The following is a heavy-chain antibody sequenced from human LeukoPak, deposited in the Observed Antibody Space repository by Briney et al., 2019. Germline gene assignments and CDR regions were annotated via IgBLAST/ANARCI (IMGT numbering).Heavy chain of an antibody. J-gene: IGHJ4*02. CDR2: ISGSGGST. CDR1: GFTFSSYA. V-gene: IGHV3-23*01. Sequence: GGSLRLSCASSGFTFSSYAMSWVRKAPGKGLEWVSAISGSGGSTYYADSVKGRFTISRDNSKNTLYLQMNSLRAEDTAVYYCAKVIGGSYSGWGQGTLVTVSS. D-gene: IGHD1-26*01. CDR3: AKVIGGSYSG.